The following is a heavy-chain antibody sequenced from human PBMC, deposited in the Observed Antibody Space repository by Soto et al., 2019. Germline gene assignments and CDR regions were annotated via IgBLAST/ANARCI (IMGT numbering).Heavy chain of an antibody. J-gene: IGHJ5*02. V-gene: IGHV4-39*01. CDR1: GGSISSSSYY. CDR2: IYYSGST. D-gene: IGHD2-2*01. Sequence: PSETLSLTCTVSGGSISSSSYYWGWIRQPPGKGLEWIGSIYYSGSTYYNPSLKSRVTISVDTSKNQFSLKLSSVTAADTAVYYCARHGPAMPPNWFDPWGQGTLVTVSS. CDR3: ARHGPAMPPNWFDP.